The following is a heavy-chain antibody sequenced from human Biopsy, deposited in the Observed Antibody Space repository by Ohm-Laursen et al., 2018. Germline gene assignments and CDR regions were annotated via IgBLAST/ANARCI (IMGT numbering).Heavy chain of an antibody. J-gene: IGHJ4*02. Sequence: GTLSLTCIVSGGSISSYYWSWIRQPPGQGLQYIGFIYSGGNTNYNPSLRSRVTMSVDTSKNQFSLRLNSATAADTAVYYCARGMRTTGWPYFDYWGQGILVTVSS. CDR2: IYSGGNT. V-gene: IGHV4-59*01. D-gene: IGHD2/OR15-2a*01. CDR3: ARGMRTTGWPYFDY. CDR1: GGSISSYY.